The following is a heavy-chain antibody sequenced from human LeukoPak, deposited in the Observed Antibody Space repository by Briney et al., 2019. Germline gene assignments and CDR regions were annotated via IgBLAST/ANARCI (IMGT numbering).Heavy chain of an antibody. V-gene: IGHV3-30-3*01. CDR2: ISYDGSIK. CDR3: ARDRGYCSGGSCPLDY. D-gene: IGHD2-15*01. J-gene: IGHJ4*02. CDR1: GFTFTNYA. Sequence: GGSLRLSCAASGFTFTNYAIHWVRQAPGKGLEWVALISYDGSIKYYADSVKGRFTISRDNSKNTLHLQMNSLRAEDTAVYYCARDRGYCSGGSCPLDYWGQGTLVTVSS.